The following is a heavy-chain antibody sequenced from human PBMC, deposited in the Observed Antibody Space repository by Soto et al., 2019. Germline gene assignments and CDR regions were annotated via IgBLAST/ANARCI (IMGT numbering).Heavy chain of an antibody. CDR2: LSYAGDT. V-gene: IGHV3-13*01. CDR3: ARATYCTGGNCLLDY. D-gene: IGHD2-15*01. J-gene: IGHJ4*02. CDR1: GFTLSTYD. Sequence: PGGSLRLSCAASGFTLSTYDMHWVRQGTGKGLEWVAALSYAGDTYYPGSVKGRFTVSRESAKNSLYLQMNSLTAEDTAVYYCARATYCTGGNCLLDYWGQGTLVTVSS.